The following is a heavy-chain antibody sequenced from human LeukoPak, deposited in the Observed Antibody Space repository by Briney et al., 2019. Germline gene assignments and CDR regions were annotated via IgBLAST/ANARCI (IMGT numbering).Heavy chain of an antibody. Sequence: PGGSLRLSCAASGFTFSSYAMSWVRQAPGKGLEWVSAISGSGGSTYYADSVKGRFTISRDNSKNTLYLQMNSLRAEDTAVYYCAKVSDYYDSTPDRFDYWGQGTLVTVSS. J-gene: IGHJ4*02. CDR2: ISGSGGST. CDR1: GFTFSSYA. V-gene: IGHV3-23*01. D-gene: IGHD3-22*01. CDR3: AKVSDYYDSTPDRFDY.